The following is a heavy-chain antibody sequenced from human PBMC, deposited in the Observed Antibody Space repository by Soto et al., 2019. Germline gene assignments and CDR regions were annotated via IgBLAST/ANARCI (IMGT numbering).Heavy chain of an antibody. D-gene: IGHD3-10*01. J-gene: IGHJ4*02. CDR3: ARDHFGDYYFDY. CDR1: GGSVSSGSYY. V-gene: IGHV4-61*01. CDR2: IYYSGST. Sequence: SETLSLTCTVSGGSVSSGSYYWSWIRQPPGKGLEWIGYIYYSGSTNYNPSLKSRVTISVDTSKNQFSLKLSSVTAADTAVYYCARDHFGDYYFDYWGQGTLVTVSS.